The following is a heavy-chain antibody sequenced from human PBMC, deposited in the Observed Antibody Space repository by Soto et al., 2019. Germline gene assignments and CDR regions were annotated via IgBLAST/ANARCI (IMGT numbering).Heavy chain of an antibody. J-gene: IGHJ5*02. CDR3: ARAGSGYYGSGSYRIPTNNWFDP. CDR1: GYTFTGYY. V-gene: IGHV1-2*02. D-gene: IGHD3-10*01. CDR2: INPNSGGT. Sequence: ASVKVSCKASGYTFTGYYMHWVRQAPGQGLGWMGWINPNSGGTNYAQKFQGRVTMTRDTSISTAYMELSRLRSDDTAVYYCARAGSGYYGSGSYRIPTNNWFDPWGQGTLVTVSS.